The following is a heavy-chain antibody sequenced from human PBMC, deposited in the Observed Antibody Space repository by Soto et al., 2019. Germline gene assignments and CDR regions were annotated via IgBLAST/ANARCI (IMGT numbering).Heavy chain of an antibody. V-gene: IGHV3-23*04. D-gene: IGHD5-18*01. Sequence: VQLVESGGGVVQPGRSLRLSCAASGFTFSSYAMHWVRQAPGKGLEWVSAISGSGGSTYYADSVKGRFTISRDNSKNTLYLQMNSLRAEDTAVYYCAKVMQLWIGGFDYWGQGTLVTVSS. J-gene: IGHJ4*02. CDR2: ISGSGGST. CDR1: GFTFSSYA. CDR3: AKVMQLWIGGFDY.